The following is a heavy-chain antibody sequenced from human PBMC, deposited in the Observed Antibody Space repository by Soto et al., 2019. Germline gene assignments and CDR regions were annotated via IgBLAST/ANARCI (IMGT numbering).Heavy chain of an antibody. CDR1: GGPISSSNW. Sequence: PSETLSLTCAVSGGPISSSNWWSWVRQPPGKGLEWIGEIYHSGSTNYNPSLKSRVTISVDKSKNQFSLKLSSVTAADTAVYYCASQAIAARPGYYYGMDVWGQGTTVTVSS. V-gene: IGHV4-4*02. CDR3: ASQAIAARPGYYYGMDV. D-gene: IGHD6-6*01. J-gene: IGHJ6*02. CDR2: IYHSGST.